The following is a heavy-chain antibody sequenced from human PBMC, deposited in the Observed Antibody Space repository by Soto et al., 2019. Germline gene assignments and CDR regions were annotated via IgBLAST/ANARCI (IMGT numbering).Heavy chain of an antibody. D-gene: IGHD3-22*01. V-gene: IGHV4-59*01. CDR3: ARTGPNNSGYYFLDY. Sequence: KPSETLSLTCTVSGGSIRSYYWSWIRQTPGKGLEWIGYIYYSGSTNYNPSLKSRVTISADTSKNQFSLKLSSVTAADTAVYYCARTGPNNSGYYFLDYWGQGTLVTVSS. CDR2: IYYSGST. J-gene: IGHJ4*02. CDR1: GGSIRSYY.